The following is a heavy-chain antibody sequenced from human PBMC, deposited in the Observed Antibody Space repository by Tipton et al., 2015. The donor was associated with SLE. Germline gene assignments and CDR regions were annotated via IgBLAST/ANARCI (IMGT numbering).Heavy chain of an antibody. CDR1: GDSMDNYY. CDR2: GHYSGAT. J-gene: IGHJ2*01. V-gene: IGHV4-59*08. D-gene: IGHD1-26*01. CDR3: ARRGSWWYFDL. Sequence: TLSLTCTVAGDSMDNYYWTWIRQPPGKGLEWIGTGHYSGATYKHSSLKNRITISVDTSKNQFSLKLSSVTAADTAVYYCARRGSWWYFDLWGRGTLVTVSS.